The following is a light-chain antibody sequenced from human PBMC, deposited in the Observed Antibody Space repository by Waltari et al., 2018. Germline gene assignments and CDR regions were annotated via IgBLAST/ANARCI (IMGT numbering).Light chain of an antibody. CDR1: SSDVGGYNY. CDR3: SSYRRSDIVV. Sequence: QSALTQPASVSGSPGQSITISCTGTSSDVGGYNYVSWYQNHPGKAPKIMIYDVNDRPSGVSNRFSGSKSGNTASLTISGLQAEDEADYYCSSYRRSDIVVFGGGTKLTVL. CDR2: DVN. J-gene: IGLJ2*01. V-gene: IGLV2-14*03.